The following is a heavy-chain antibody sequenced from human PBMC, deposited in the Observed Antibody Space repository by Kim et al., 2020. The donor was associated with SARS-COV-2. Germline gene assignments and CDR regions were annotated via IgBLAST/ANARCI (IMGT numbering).Heavy chain of an antibody. J-gene: IGHJ5*02. CDR3: ARENTMDGNWFDP. Sequence: SVKVSCKASGGTFSSYAISWVRQAPGQGLEWMGGIIPIFGTANYAQKFQGRVTITADESTSTAYMELSSLRSEDTAVYYCARENTMDGNWFDPWGQGTLVTVSS. CDR1: GGTFSSYA. CDR2: IIPIFGTA. D-gene: IGHD3-10*01. V-gene: IGHV1-69*13.